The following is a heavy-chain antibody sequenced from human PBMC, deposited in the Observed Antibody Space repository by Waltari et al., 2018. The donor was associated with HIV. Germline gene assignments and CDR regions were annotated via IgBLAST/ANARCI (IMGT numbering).Heavy chain of an antibody. CDR3: ARDIGYSSGWFGARN. Sequence: EVRLVESGGGLVQPGGSWRLSCAASGFSVSNYYMNWVRQAPGKGLEWVSVIYSGGSTFYADAVKGRFTASRDNSNNTVFLQMNSLRPGDTAVYYCARDIGYSSGWFGARNWGQGTLV. CDR1: GFSVSNYY. CDR2: IYSGGST. J-gene: IGHJ1*01. D-gene: IGHD6-19*01. V-gene: IGHV3-66*02.